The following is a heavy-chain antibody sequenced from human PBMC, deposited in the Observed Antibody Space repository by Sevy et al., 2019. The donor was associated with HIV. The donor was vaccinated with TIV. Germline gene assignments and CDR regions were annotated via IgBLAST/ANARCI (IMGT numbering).Heavy chain of an antibody. CDR3: AVVAPNNWFDP. V-gene: IGHV1-18*01. CDR2: ISAYNGNT. J-gene: IGHJ5*02. D-gene: IGHD2-15*01. Sequence: ASVTVSCKASGYTFTSYGISWVRQAPGQGLEWMGWISAYNGNTNYAQKLQGRDTMTTDTSTGTAYMELRSLRYDDTAVCYCAVVAPNNWFDPWGQGTLVTVSS. CDR1: GYTFTSYG.